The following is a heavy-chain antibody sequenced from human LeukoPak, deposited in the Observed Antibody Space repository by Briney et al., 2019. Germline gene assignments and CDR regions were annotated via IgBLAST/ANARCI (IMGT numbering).Heavy chain of an antibody. V-gene: IGHV1-69*05. CDR2: IIPIFGTA. D-gene: IGHD6-19*01. CDR1: GGTFSSYA. Sequence: SVKVSCKASGGTFSSYAISWVRQAPGQGLEWMGGIIPIFGTANYAQKFQGRVTITTDESTSTAYMELSSLRSEDTAVYYCARGKGYSSGWYEEQHYYYYYMDVWGKGTTVTVSS. J-gene: IGHJ6*03. CDR3: ARGKGYSSGWYEEQHYYYYYMDV.